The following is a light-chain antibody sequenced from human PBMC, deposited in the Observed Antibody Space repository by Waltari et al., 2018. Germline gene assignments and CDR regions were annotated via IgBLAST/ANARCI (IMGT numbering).Light chain of an antibody. CDR1: SGHSSNV. CDR2: VNSDGSH. J-gene: IGLJ3*02. Sequence: QLVLTQSPSASASLGAQVKLTCTLSSGHSSNVIAWLPQQPEKGPRYLMQVNSDGSHSKGDKMPDRFSGSSFGTGHSLTISSRQSEDEADDYCQTGGHGTWVFGGGTKLTV. CDR3: QTGGHGTWV. V-gene: IGLV4-69*01.